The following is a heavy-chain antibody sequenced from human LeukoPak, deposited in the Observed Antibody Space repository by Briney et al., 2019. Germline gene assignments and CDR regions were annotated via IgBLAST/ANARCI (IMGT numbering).Heavy chain of an antibody. CDR3: ARVAAAGTFRWFDP. V-gene: IGHV3-30*03. CDR2: ISYDGSNK. D-gene: IGHD6-13*01. Sequence: GGSLRLSCAASGFTFSSYGMHWVRQAPGKGLEWVTVISYDGSNKYYADSVKGRFTISRDNSENTLYLQMNSLRAEDTAVYYCARVAAAGTFRWFDPWGQGTLVTVSS. CDR1: GFTFSSYG. J-gene: IGHJ5*02.